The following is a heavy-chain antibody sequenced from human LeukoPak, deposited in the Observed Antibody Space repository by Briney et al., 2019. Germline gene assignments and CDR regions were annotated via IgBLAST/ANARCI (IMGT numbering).Heavy chain of an antibody. Sequence: ASVKVSCKASGYTFTSYGISWVRQAPGQGLEWMGWISAYNGNTNYAQKLQGRVTMTTDASTSTAYMELRSLRSDDTAVYYCARSGAPLSRGYFDYWGQETLVTVSS. D-gene: IGHD3-10*01. V-gene: IGHV1-18*01. CDR3: ARSGAPLSRGYFDY. CDR1: GYTFTSYG. CDR2: ISAYNGNT. J-gene: IGHJ4*02.